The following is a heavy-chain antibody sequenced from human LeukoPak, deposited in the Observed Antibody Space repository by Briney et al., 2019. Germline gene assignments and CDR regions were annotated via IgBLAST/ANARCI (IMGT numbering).Heavy chain of an antibody. Sequence: ASXKVSCKASGYTFTSYDINWVRQATGQGLEWMGWMNPNSGNTGYAQKFQGRVTITRNTSISTAYMELSSLRSEDTAVYYCARCGVVPAGYYYYMDVWGKGTTVTVSS. CDR3: ARCGVVPAGYYYYMDV. D-gene: IGHD2-2*01. CDR2: MNPNSGNT. CDR1: GYTFTSYD. V-gene: IGHV1-8*03. J-gene: IGHJ6*03.